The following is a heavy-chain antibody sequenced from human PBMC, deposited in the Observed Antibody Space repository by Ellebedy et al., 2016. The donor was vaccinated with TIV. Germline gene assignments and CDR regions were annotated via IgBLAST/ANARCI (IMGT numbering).Heavy chain of an antibody. CDR2: ISNRGSYDSGDRT. J-gene: IGHJ4*02. Sequence: PGGSLRLSCAASGLTFTSHAMNWVRQAPGKGLEWVSGISNRGSYDSGDRTFYADSVKGRFTISRDNSKNILYLQMNSLRAEDTALYLCAREMGGATDPIDYWGQGTLVTVSP. D-gene: IGHD4-17*01. CDR1: GLTFTSHA. CDR3: AREMGGATDPIDY. V-gene: IGHV3-23*01.